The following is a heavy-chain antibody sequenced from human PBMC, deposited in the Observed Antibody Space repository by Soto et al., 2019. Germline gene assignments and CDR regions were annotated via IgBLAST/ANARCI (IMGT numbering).Heavy chain of an antibody. D-gene: IGHD4-17*01. Sequence: EVQLLESGGGLVQPGGSLRLSCAASGFTFSSYAMSWVRQAPGKGLEWVSAISGSGGSTYYADSVKGRFTISRDNPKNTLYLQMNSLRAEDTAVYYCAKDWDGDYSIDYWGQGTLVTVSS. CDR3: AKDWDGDYSIDY. V-gene: IGHV3-23*01. J-gene: IGHJ4*02. CDR1: GFTFSSYA. CDR2: ISGSGGST.